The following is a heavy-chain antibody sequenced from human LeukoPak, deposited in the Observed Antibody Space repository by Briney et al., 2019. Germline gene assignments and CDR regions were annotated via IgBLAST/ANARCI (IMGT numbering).Heavy chain of an antibody. Sequence: ASVMVSCKASGYTFTGYYMHWVRQAPGQGLEWMGRINPNSGGTNYAQKFQGRVTMTRDTSISTAYMELSSLRSDDTAVYYCARVRTAVAGTGGYKYVDYWGQGTLVTVSS. CDR1: GYTFTGYY. V-gene: IGHV1-2*06. CDR3: ARVRTAVAGTGGYKYVDY. J-gene: IGHJ4*02. D-gene: IGHD6-19*01. CDR2: INPNSGGT.